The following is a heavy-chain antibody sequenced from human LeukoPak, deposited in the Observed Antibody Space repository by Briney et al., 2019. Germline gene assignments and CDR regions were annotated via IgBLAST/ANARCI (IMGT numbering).Heavy chain of an antibody. D-gene: IGHD3-22*01. CDR2: IYYSGST. J-gene: IGHJ3*02. Sequence: SETLSLTCTVSGGSISSSSYYRGWIRQPPGKGLEWIGSIYYSGSTYYNPSLKSRVTISVDTSKNQFSLKLSSVTAADTAVYYCARQYYYDSTNPPQDAFDIWGQGTMVTVSS. V-gene: IGHV4-39*01. CDR3: ARQYYYDSTNPPQDAFDI. CDR1: GGSISSSSYY.